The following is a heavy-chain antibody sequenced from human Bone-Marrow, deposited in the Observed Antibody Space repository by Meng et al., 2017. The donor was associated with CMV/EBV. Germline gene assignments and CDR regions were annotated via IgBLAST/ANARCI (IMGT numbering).Heavy chain of an antibody. Sequence: ASVKVSCKASGYTFTSYGISWVRQAPGQGLEWMGWISAYNGNTNYAQKLQGRVTMTTDTSTSTAYMELRSLRSDDTAVYYCARALPYYYGSGSYGPFDPWGQGTLVTVDS. CDR1: GYTFTSYG. J-gene: IGHJ5*02. CDR3: ARALPYYYGSGSYGPFDP. CDR2: ISAYNGNT. V-gene: IGHV1-18*01. D-gene: IGHD3-10*01.